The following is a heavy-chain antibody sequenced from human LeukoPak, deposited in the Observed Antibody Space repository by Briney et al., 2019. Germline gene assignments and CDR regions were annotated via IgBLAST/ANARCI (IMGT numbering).Heavy chain of an antibody. J-gene: IGHJ4*02. Sequence: PGGSLRLSCAASGFTFSSYSMNWVRQAPGKGLEWVSSISSSSSYIYYADSVKGRFTISRDDAKNTLYLQMNSLRAEDTAVYYCARRVNSGTYYYFDYWGQGTLVTVSS. V-gene: IGHV3-21*01. CDR2: ISSSSSYI. D-gene: IGHD1-26*01. CDR1: GFTFSSYS. CDR3: ARRVNSGTYYYFDY.